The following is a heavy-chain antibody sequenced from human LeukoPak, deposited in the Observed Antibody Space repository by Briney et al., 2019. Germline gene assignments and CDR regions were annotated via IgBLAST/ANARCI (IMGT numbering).Heavy chain of an antibody. CDR2: IKEDGSEK. D-gene: IGHD3-10*01. J-gene: IGHJ6*02. Sequence: PGGSLRLSCAASGFTFTNYWMSWVRQAPGKGLEWVANIKEDGSEKYYADSVKGRITISRDDAKNSLYLEINSLTVEDTAVYYCVRGWFLSVWSYHWDVWGQGTTVTVSS. V-gene: IGHV3-7*01. CDR1: GFTFTNYW. CDR3: VRGWFLSVWSYHWDV.